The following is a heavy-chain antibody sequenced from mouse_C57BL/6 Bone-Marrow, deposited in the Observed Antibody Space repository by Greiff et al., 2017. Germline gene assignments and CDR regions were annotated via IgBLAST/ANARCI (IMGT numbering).Heavy chain of an antibody. CDR3: ARDKGYDYDGFAY. Sequence: DVQLQESGGGLVKPGGSLKLSCAASGFTFSSYAMSWVRQTPEKRLEWVATISDGGSYTYYPDNVKGRFTISRDNAKNNLYLQMRHLKSEDTAMYYCARDKGYDYDGFAYWGQGALVTVYA. V-gene: IGHV5-4*01. CDR2: ISDGGSYT. D-gene: IGHD2-4*01. CDR1: GFTFSSYA. J-gene: IGHJ3*01.